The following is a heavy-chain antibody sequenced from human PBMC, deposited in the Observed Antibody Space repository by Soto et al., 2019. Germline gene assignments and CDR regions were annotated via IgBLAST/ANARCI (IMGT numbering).Heavy chain of an antibody. J-gene: IGHJ4*02. CDR2: IHGTRSII. V-gene: IGHV3-48*02. CDR3: ARDARNADYDY. Sequence: EVQLVESGGGLVQPGGSLKLSCAVSGFTFSSHAMNWVRQAPGKGLEWVAYIHGTRSIIYYVDSVKGRFTISRDNAKNSLYLQMDSLRDEDTALYYCARDARNADYDYWGQGTLVTVSS. D-gene: IGHD3-16*01. CDR1: GFTFSSHA.